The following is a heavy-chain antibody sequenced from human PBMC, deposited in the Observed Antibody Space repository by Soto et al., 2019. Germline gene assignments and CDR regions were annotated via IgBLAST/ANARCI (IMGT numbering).Heavy chain of an antibody. V-gene: IGHV1-69*01. CDR3: ASRRSTSAIGAEDVYL. CDR1: GGTFNIYA. Sequence: QEQLVQSGAEVKKPGSSVQVSCKASGGTFNIYAITWVRQAPGQGLEWMGGIVPILDTANSAPKFQGRVTITADESTSTAYMELSSLRSEDTAVYYCASRRSTSAIGAEDVYLWGQGTPVTVSS. D-gene: IGHD2-2*01. CDR2: IVPILDTA. J-gene: IGHJ1*01.